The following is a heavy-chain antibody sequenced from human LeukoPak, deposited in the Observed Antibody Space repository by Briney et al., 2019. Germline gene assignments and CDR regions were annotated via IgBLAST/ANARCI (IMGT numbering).Heavy chain of an antibody. CDR2: ISSGGGT. V-gene: IGHV3-53*01. CDR3: ARYGSGSFSKTLDY. CDR1: GFTVSSNY. J-gene: IGHJ4*02. D-gene: IGHD3-10*01. Sequence: PGGSLRLPCAASGFTVSSNYMNWVRQAPGKGLEWVSLISSGGGTYYADSVKGRFTISRDSSKNTLYLQMNSLRAEDTAVYYCARYGSGSFSKTLDYWGQGTLVTVSS.